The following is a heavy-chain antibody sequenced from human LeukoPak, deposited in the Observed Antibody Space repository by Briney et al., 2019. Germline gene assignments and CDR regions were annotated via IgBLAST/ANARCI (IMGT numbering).Heavy chain of an antibody. Sequence: PGGSLRLSCAASGFTFSSYEMNWVRQAPGKGLEWVSYISSSGSTIYYADSVKGRFTISRDSSKNTLYLQMNRLRAEDTAVYYCASKDPYDSRGYLLDYWGQGTLVTVSS. D-gene: IGHD3-22*01. CDR3: ASKDPYDSRGYLLDY. V-gene: IGHV3-48*03. CDR1: GFTFSSYE. CDR2: ISSSGSTI. J-gene: IGHJ4*02.